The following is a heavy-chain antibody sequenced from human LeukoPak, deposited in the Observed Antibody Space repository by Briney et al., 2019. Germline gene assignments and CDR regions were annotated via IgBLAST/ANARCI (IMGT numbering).Heavy chain of an antibody. V-gene: IGHV3-30-3*01. CDR1: GFTFSSYA. D-gene: IGHD3-22*01. CDR2: ISYDGSNK. Sequence: PGRSLRLSCAASGFTFSSYAMHWVRQAPGKGLEWVAVISYDGSNKYYADSVKGRFTISRDNSKNTLYLQMNSLRAEDTAAYYCARETRTYYYDSSGHDYWGQGTLVTVSS. J-gene: IGHJ4*02. CDR3: ARETRTYYYDSSGHDY.